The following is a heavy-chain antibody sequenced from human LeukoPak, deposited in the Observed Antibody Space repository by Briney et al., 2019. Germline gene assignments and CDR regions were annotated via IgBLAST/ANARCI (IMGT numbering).Heavy chain of an antibody. V-gene: IGHV3-30*18. CDR2: ISYDGSNK. CDR1: GFTFSSYG. Sequence: GGSLRLSCAASGFTFSSYGMHWVRQAPGKGLEWVAVISYDGSNKYYADSVKGRFTISRDNSKNTLYLQMNSLRAEDTAVYYCAKDIAYYDSSGYYYFDYWGQGTLVTVSS. J-gene: IGHJ4*02. CDR3: AKDIAYYDSSGYYYFDY. D-gene: IGHD3-22*01.